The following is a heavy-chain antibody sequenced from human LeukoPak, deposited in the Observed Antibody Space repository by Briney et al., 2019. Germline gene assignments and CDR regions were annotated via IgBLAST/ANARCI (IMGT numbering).Heavy chain of an antibody. D-gene: IGHD2/OR15-2a*01. CDR3: VSFYETY. CDR1: GNYW. V-gene: IGHV3-74*01. Sequence: QLGGSLRLSCAASGNYWMHWVRQAPGKGLVWVSHINSDGSWTSYADSVKGRFTISKDNAKNTVYLQMNSLRAEDTAVYYCVSFYETYWGRGTLVTVSS. CDR2: INSDGSWT. J-gene: IGHJ4*02.